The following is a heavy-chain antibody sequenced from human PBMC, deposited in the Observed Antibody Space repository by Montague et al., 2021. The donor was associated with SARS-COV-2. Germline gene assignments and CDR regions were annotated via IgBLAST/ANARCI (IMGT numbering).Heavy chain of an antibody. CDR1: GGSISSSSYY. CDR3: ARHLPGIVVAEPAAADY. D-gene: IGHD6-19*01. Sequence: SETLSLTCTASGGSISSSSYYWGWIRQPPGKGLEWIGSFYYSGSTYYNPSLKSRVTISVDTSKNQFSLKMSSVTAADTAVYYCARHLPGIVVAEPAAADYWGQGTLVTVSS. J-gene: IGHJ4*02. V-gene: IGHV4-39*01. CDR2: FYYSGST.